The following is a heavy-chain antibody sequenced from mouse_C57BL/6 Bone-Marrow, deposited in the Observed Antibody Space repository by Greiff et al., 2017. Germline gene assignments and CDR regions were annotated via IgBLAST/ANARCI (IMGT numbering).Heavy chain of an antibody. CDR1: GYTFTSYW. V-gene: IGHV1-61*01. D-gene: IGHD2-1*01. CDR3: ASVYCDNYWDY. J-gene: IGHJ4*01. CDR2: IYPSDSET. Sequence: QVQLQQPGAERVKPGSSVKLSCKASGYTFTSYWMDWVKQRPGQGLEWIGNIYPSDSETHYNQKFKDKATLTVDKASSTAYMQLSSLTSEDSAVYFCASVYCDNYWDYWGQGTSVTVSS.